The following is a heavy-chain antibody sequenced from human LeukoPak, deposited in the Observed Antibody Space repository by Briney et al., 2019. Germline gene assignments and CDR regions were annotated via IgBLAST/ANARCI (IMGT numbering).Heavy chain of an antibody. CDR2: INHSGST. CDR1: GGSFSGYY. D-gene: IGHD3-10*01. CDR3: ARVRGPLGGYYYYYYMDV. V-gene: IGHV4-34*01. J-gene: IGHJ6*03. Sequence: SETLSLTCAVYGGSFSGYYWSWIRQPPGQGLEWIGEINHSGSTNYNPSLKSRVTISVDTSKNQFSLKLSSVTAADTAVYYCARVRGPLGGYYYYYYMDVWGKGTTVTVSS.